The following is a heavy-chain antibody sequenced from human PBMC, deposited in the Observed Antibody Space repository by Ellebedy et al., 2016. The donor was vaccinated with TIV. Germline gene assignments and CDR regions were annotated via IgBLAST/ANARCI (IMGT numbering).Heavy chain of an antibody. V-gene: IGHV4-61*02. CDR2: IYASGST. Sequence: SETLSLXCTVSNGSISSSTYHWNWIRQSAGKGLEWIGRIYASGSTNYNPSLKSRVTMSVDTSKIQFSLKLISMTAADTALYYCARGQYLSDAFEIWGRGTMVTVSS. CDR3: ARGQYLSDAFEI. J-gene: IGHJ3*02. CDR1: NGSISSSTYH. D-gene: IGHD2/OR15-2a*01.